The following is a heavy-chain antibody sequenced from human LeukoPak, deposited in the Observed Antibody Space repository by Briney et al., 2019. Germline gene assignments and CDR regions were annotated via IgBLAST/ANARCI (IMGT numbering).Heavy chain of an antibody. CDR2: ISDSGGST. D-gene: IGHD2-15*01. CDR1: GFPFSSYA. V-gene: IGHV3-64D*09. CDR3: VRGYSFGPYGMDV. Sequence: GGSVRLSCSASGFPFSSYAMHWVRQAPGKGLEYVSAISDSGGSTYYADSVKGRFTISRDNSKNTLYLQMSSLRTEDTAVYFCVRGYSFGPYGMDVWGQGTTVTVSS. J-gene: IGHJ6*02.